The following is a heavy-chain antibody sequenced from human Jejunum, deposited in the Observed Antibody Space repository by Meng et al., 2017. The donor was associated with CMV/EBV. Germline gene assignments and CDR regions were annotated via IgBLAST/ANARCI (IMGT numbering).Heavy chain of an antibody. CDR1: GFSFRDYY. J-gene: IGHJ4*02. D-gene: IGHD6-19*01. CDR3: ARVLGPGMAVGVYFDK. Sequence: GFSFRDYYMSWIRQAPGKGLESVSYMSSSGSSRYYADSVKGRFTISRDNAKNSLYLQMNSLRAEDTAVYYCARVLGPGMAVGVYFDKWGQGTLVTVSS. V-gene: IGHV3-11*01. CDR2: MSSSGSSR.